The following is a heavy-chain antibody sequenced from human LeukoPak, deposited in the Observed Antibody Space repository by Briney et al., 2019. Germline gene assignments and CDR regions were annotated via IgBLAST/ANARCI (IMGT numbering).Heavy chain of an antibody. D-gene: IGHD3-16*01. V-gene: IGHV4-4*02. J-gene: IGHJ4*02. CDR3: ARHQGIIGLRGFDY. CDR1: GFTVSSNY. CDR2: ISHSEIT. Sequence: GSLRLSCAASGFTVSSNYMSWVRQPPGKGLEWIGEISHSEITNYNSSLKSRVTISVDKSRNQISLKVTSVTAADTAVYYCARHQGIIGLRGFDYWGQGTLVTVSS.